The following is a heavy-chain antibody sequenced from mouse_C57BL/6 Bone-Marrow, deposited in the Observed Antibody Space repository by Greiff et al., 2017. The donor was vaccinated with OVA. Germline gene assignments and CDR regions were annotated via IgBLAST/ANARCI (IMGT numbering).Heavy chain of an antibody. CDR2: IYPGSGNT. J-gene: IGHJ1*03. CDR1: GYTFTDYY. CDR3: YYFYWYFDV. D-gene: IGHD1-1*01. V-gene: IGHV1-76*01. Sequence: QVQLQQSGAELVRPGASVKLSCKASGYTFTDYYINWVKQRPGQGLEWIARIYPGSGNTYYNEKFKGKATLTAEKSSSTAYMQLSSLTSEDSAVYFCYYFYWYFDVWGTGTTVTVSS.